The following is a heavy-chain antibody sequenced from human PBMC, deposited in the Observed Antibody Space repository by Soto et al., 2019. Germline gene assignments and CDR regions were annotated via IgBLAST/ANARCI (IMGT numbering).Heavy chain of an antibody. D-gene: IGHD6-13*01. Sequence: SQTLSLTCDISGDSVSSNSAAWNWIRQSPSRGLEWLGRTYYRSKWYNDYAVSVRGRITTNPDTSKNQFSLQLKSVTPDDTAVYYCARGRAAGGGDWLDPWGQGTQVTVSS. CDR3: ARGRAAGGGDWLDP. CDR2: TYYRSKWYN. J-gene: IGHJ5*02. CDR1: GDSVSSNSAA. V-gene: IGHV6-1*01.